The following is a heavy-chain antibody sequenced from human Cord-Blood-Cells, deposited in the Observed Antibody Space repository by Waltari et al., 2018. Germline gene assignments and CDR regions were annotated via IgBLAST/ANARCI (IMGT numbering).Heavy chain of an antibody. CDR1: GFTFSSYW. CDR2: IKQDGSEK. V-gene: IGHV3-7*01. J-gene: IGHJ4*02. Sequence: EVQLVESGGGLVQPGGSLRLSCAASGFTFSSYWMSWVRQAPGKGLEGVANIKQDGSEKYYVDSVKGRFTISRDNAKNSLYLQMNSLRAEDTAVYYCAVEGAAYYFDYWGQGTLVTVSS. CDR3: AVEGAAYYFDY. D-gene: IGHD6-13*01.